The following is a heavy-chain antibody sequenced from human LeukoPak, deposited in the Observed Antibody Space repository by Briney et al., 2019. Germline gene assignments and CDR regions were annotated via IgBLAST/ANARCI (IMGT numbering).Heavy chain of an antibody. V-gene: IGHV3-23*01. CDR2: ISGSGGST. Sequence: GGSLRPSCAASGFTFSSYGMSWVRQAPGKGLEWVSAISGSGGSTYYAASVEGRFTISRDNSKNTLYLQMNSLRAEDTAVYYCAKAGCIGRCTRPSPEDYWGQGTLVTVSS. J-gene: IGHJ4*02. CDR1: GFTFSSYG. D-gene: IGHD1-14*01. CDR3: AKAGCIGRCTRPSPEDY.